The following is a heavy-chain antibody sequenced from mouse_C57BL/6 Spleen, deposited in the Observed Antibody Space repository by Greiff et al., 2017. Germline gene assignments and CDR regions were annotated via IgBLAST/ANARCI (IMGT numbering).Heavy chain of an antibody. CDR2: ISGGGGNT. V-gene: IGHV5-9*01. Sequence: EVKVVESGGGLVKPGGSLKLSCAASGFTFSSYTMSWVRQTPEKRLEWVATISGGGGNTYYPDSVKGRFTISRDNAKNTLYLQMSSLRSEDTALYYCARQGVYYDYDGYAMDYWGQGTSVTVSS. J-gene: IGHJ4*01. D-gene: IGHD2-4*01. CDR3: ARQGVYYDYDGYAMDY. CDR1: GFTFSSYT.